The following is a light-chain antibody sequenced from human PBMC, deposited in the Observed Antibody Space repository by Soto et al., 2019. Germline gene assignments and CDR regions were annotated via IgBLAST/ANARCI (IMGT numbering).Light chain of an antibody. Sequence: DIVMTQSPDSLAVSLGERATINCKSSQSVLYSSNNRDYLAWYQQKPGQPPKLLIHWASTRESGVPDRFIGSGSGTDFTLTISSLQAEDVAVYYCQQYFSTLYWTFGQGTKVEIK. CDR2: WAS. CDR1: QSVLYSSNNRDY. V-gene: IGKV4-1*01. CDR3: QQYFSTLYWT. J-gene: IGKJ1*01.